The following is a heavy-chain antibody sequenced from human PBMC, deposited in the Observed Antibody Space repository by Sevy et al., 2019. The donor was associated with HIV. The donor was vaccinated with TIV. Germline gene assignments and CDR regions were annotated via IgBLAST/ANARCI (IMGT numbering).Heavy chain of an antibody. CDR1: GFTFSNAW. CDR3: TTTPYYDFWSARGHDAFDI. J-gene: IGHJ3*02. Sequence: GGSLRLSCAASGFTFSNAWMSWVRQAPGKGLEWVGRIKSKTDGGKTDYAAPVKGRFTISRDDSKNTLYLQMNSLKTEDTAVYYCTTTPYYDFWSARGHDAFDIWGQGTMVTVSS. CDR2: IKSKTDGGKT. V-gene: IGHV3-15*01. D-gene: IGHD3-3*01.